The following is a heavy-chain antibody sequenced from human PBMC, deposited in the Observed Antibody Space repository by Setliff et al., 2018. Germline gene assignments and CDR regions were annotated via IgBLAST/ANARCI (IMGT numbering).Heavy chain of an antibody. V-gene: IGHV3-72*01. CDR3: TRARDRSGYWDFDY. CDR1: GFTFSGHY. Sequence: PGGSLRLSCAASGFTFSGHYMDWVRQAPGKGLEWVGRSRNKGNSYSTEYAASVKGRFTISRDDSKNSLYLQMNSLKTEDTAVYYCTRARDRSGYWDFDYWGQGTLVTVSS. CDR2: SRNKGNSYST. J-gene: IGHJ4*02. D-gene: IGHD3-3*01.